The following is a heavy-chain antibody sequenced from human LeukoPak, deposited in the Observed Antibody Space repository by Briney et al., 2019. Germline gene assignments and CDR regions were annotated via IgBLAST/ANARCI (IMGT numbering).Heavy chain of an antibody. CDR1: GFTFISYW. CDR3: ARDYGMDV. Sequence: PGGSLRLSCVASGFTFISYWTSWVRQAPGKGLEWVASIKEDGSEKYYVDSVKGRFTISRDNAKNSLYLQMNSLRAEDTAVYYCARDYGMDVWGQGTTVTVSS. J-gene: IGHJ6*02. CDR2: IKEDGSEK. V-gene: IGHV3-7*01.